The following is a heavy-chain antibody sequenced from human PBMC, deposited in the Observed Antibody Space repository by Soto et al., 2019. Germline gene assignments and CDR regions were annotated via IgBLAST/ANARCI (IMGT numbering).Heavy chain of an antibody. Sequence: SETLSLTCTVSGGSISSSSYYWGWIRQPPGKGLEWIGSIYYSGSTYYNPSLKSRVTISVDTSKNQFSLKLSSVTAADTAVYYCAKDPYSMVRGAPYYFHYWGQGTLVTVSS. CDR1: GGSISSSSYY. CDR3: AKDPYSMVRGAPYYFHY. D-gene: IGHD3-10*01. V-gene: IGHV4-39*07. CDR2: IYYSGST. J-gene: IGHJ4*02.